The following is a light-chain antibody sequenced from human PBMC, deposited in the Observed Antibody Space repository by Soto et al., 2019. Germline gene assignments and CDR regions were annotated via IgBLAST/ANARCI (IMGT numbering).Light chain of an antibody. CDR2: RAS. CDR3: QHYDSYSGT. CDR1: QSVNSW. Sequence: DIPMTQSPSTLSASVGDRVTITCRDSQSVNSWLAWYQQKPGKAPKLLIYRASTLEGGVPSRFSGSGSGTEFTLTISSLQPDDFSTYYCQHYDSYSGTFGPGTKVDIK. V-gene: IGKV1-5*03. J-gene: IGKJ3*01.